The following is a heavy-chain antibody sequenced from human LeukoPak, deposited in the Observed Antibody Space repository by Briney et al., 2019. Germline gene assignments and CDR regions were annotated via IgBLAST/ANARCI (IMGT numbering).Heavy chain of an antibody. J-gene: IGHJ4*02. CDR2: ISGSGGST. CDR1: GFTFSTYG. Sequence: GGTLRLSCEASGFTFSTYGINWVRQAPGKGLEWVSAISGSGGSTYYADSVKGRFTISRDNSKNTLYLQMNSLRAEDTAVYYCAKHSDAGQIGIDYWGQGTLVTVSS. V-gene: IGHV3-23*01. CDR3: AKHSDAGQIGIDY. D-gene: IGHD1-26*01.